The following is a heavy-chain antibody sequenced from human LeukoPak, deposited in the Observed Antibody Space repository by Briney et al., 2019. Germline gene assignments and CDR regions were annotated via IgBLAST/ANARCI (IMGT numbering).Heavy chain of an antibody. V-gene: IGHV3-23*01. D-gene: IGHD1-26*01. Sequence: PGGPLRLSCAASGYTFSSYAMSWVRQAPGKGLEWVSAISGSGVSTYYTDSVKGRFTISRDKSKNTLYLQMDSLRAEGTAVYYCARSVDYWGQGTLVIVSS. CDR2: ISGSGVST. J-gene: IGHJ4*02. CDR1: GYTFSSYA. CDR3: ARSVDY.